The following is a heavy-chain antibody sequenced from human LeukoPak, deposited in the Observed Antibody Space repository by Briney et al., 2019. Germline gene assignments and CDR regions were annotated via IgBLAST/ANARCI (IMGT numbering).Heavy chain of an antibody. CDR1: GFTFSSYA. CDR2: ISSSGSNI. J-gene: IGHJ4*02. D-gene: IGHD5-18*01. Sequence: LPGGSLRLSCAASGFTFSSYAMHWVRQAPGKGLEWVSYISSSGSNIYYADSVKGRFTMSRDNAKNSLYLQMNSLRAEDTAVYYCARARGYSYGSSDYWGQGTLVTVSS. V-gene: IGHV3-48*04. CDR3: ARARGYSYGSSDY.